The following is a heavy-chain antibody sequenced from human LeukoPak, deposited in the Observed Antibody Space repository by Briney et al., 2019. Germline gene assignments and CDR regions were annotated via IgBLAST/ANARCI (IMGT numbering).Heavy chain of an antibody. V-gene: IGHV4-4*07. CDR1: GGSIGSYY. Sequence: PSETLSLTCTVSGGSIGSYYWSWIRQPAGKGLEWIGRIYTSGSTNYNPSLKSRVTMSVDTSKNQFSLKLSSVTAADTAVYYCARDNYDFWSGYYRSYYYYGMDVWGQGTTVTVSS. J-gene: IGHJ6*02. D-gene: IGHD3-3*01. CDR3: ARDNYDFWSGYYRSYYYYGMDV. CDR2: IYTSGST.